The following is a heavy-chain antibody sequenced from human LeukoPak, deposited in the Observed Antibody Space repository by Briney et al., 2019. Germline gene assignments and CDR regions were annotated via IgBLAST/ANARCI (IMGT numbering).Heavy chain of an antibody. D-gene: IGHD3-22*01. Sequence: GGSLRLSCEGSGFSISRYTMSWVRQAPGKGLEWVSAISGDGGKTYYPDSVKGRFTLSSDNSKNALYLQLTSLSPEDTAVYYCAKPALQYYDSSGYHPDWYFDLWGRGTLVTVS. CDR2: ISGDGGKT. CDR1: GFSISRYT. V-gene: IGHV3-23*01. J-gene: IGHJ2*01. CDR3: AKPALQYYDSSGYHPDWYFDL.